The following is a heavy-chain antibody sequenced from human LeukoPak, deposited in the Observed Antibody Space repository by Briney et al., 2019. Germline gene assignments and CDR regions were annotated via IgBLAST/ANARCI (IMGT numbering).Heavy chain of an antibody. CDR2: VSWNGSRT. D-gene: IGHD3-10*01. J-gene: IGHJ4*02. V-gene: IGHV3-35*01. CDR1: GFTFSNSD. CDR3: ARVAYYYGSGSYEFDY. Sequence: GGSLRLSCAASGFTFSNSDMNWVHQAPGKRLEWVSGVSWNGSRTHYADSVKGRYTISRDNAKNTLHLQMNSLRAEDTAVYYCARVAYYYGSGSYEFDYWGQGTLVTVSS.